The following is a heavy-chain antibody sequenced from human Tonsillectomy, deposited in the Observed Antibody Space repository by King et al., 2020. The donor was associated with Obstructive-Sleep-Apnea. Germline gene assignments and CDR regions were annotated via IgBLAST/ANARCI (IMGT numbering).Heavy chain of an antibody. Sequence: VQLVESGGGLVQPGGSLRLSCAASGFTFSNYNMNWVRQAPGKGLEWVSYISSNAGNIYYADSVKGRFTISRDNAKNSLYLQMNSLRAEDTAVYYCARETYSGFLRWIDTWGQGTLVSVSS. V-gene: IGHV3-48*04. CDR2: ISSNAGNI. D-gene: IGHD5-12*01. J-gene: IGHJ5*02. CDR1: GFTFSNYN. CDR3: ARETYSGFLRWIDT.